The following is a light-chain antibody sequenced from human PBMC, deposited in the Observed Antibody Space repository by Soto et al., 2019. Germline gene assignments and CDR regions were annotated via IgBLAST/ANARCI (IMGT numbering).Light chain of an antibody. Sequence: IQLTQSPSFLSASVGDRVTITCRASQAIRNFVAWYQRKPGKAPNLLISTASILHSDVPSRFSGSGSGTEFTLTINSLQPEDFAIYYCQQFYGFPITFGQGTRLEIK. V-gene: IGKV1-9*01. CDR2: TAS. CDR3: QQFYGFPIT. CDR1: QAIRNF. J-gene: IGKJ5*01.